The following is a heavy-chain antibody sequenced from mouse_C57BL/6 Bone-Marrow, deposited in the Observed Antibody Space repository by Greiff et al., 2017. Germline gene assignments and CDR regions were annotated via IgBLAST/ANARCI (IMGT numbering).Heavy chain of an antibody. CDR3: ASSTDY. Sequence: EVKLQESGGDLVKPGGSLKLSCAASGFTFSSYGMSWVRQTPDKRLEWVATISSGGSYTYYPDSVKGRFTISRDNAKNTLYLQMSSLKSEDTAMYYCASSTDYWGQGTTLTVSS. V-gene: IGHV5-6*01. CDR2: ISSGGSYT. CDR1: GFTFSSYG. J-gene: IGHJ2*01.